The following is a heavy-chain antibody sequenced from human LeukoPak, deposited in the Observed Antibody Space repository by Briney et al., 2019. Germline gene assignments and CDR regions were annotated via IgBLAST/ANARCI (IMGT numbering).Heavy chain of an antibody. D-gene: IGHD3-3*01. CDR3: ARHVEGTYYDFWSGYYYFDY. Sequence: PSETLSLTCTVSGGSISSYYWSWIRQPPGKGLEWIGDIYYSGSTNYNPSLKSRVTISVDTSKNQFSLKLSSVTAADTAVYYCARHVEGTYYDFWSGYYYFDYWGQGTLVTVSS. V-gene: IGHV4-59*08. J-gene: IGHJ4*02. CDR2: IYYSGST. CDR1: GGSISSYY.